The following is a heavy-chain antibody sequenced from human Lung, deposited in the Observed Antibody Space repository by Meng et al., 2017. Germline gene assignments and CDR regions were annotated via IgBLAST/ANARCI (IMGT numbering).Heavy chain of an antibody. V-gene: IGHV7-4-1*02. Sequence: QVQLVQPWSELKKPGASVKVSFEASGYTFNAFAMNWVRQAPGHGLEWLGWINPNTGNPTYARGFTGRFVFSLDTSVSTAYLEISSLKAEDTAMYYCARDGYPVLGGVSAFDYWGQGTLVTVSS. D-gene: IGHD3-16*01. CDR2: INPNTGNP. CDR1: GYTFNAFA. CDR3: ARDGYPVLGGVSAFDY. J-gene: IGHJ4*02.